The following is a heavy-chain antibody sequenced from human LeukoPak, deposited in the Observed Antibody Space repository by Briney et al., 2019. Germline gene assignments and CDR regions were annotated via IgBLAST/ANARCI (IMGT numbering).Heavy chain of an antibody. CDR2: IYHSGST. V-gene: IGHV4-38-2*01. J-gene: IGHJ6*03. CDR3: ARLVLDYYYYMDV. Sequence: PSETLSLTCAVSGYSISSGYYWGWSRQPPGKGLEWIGSIYHSGSTYYNPSLKSRVTISADTSKNQFSLKLSSVTAADTAVYYCARLVLDYYYYMDVWGKGTTVTVSS. CDR1: GYSISSGYY.